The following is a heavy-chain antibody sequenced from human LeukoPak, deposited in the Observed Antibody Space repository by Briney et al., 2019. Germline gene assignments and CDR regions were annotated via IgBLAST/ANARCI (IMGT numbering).Heavy chain of an antibody. D-gene: IGHD3-3*01. CDR2: IIPIFGTA. Sequence: ASVKVSCKASGGTFSSYAISWVRQAPGQGLEWMGGIIPIFGTANYAQKFRGRVTITADESTSTAYMELSSLRSEDTAVYYCARVGGYDFWSGQPYYYGMDVWGQGTTVTVSS. CDR3: ARVGGYDFWSGQPYYYGMDV. J-gene: IGHJ6*02. CDR1: GGTFSSYA. V-gene: IGHV1-69*01.